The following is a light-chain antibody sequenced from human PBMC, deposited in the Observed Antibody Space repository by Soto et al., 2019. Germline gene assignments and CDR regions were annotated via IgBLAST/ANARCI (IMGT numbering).Light chain of an antibody. Sequence: QSALTQPPSASGSPGQSVTISCTGTSSDVGGYNYVSWYQQYPGRAPKLMIYEVTKRPSGVPDRFSGSKSGNTASLTISGLQAEDGADYYCSSYTSSSTLYVFGTGTKVTVL. J-gene: IGLJ1*01. CDR3: SSYTSSSTLYV. V-gene: IGLV2-8*01. CDR1: SSDVGGYNY. CDR2: EVT.